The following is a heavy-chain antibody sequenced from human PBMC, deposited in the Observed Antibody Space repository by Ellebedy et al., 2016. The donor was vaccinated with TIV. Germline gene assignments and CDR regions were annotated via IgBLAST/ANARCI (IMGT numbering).Heavy chain of an antibody. CDR3: AKARVTMIVVVDGFDI. CDR1: GFTFSSYA. Sequence: GESLKISCEASGFTFSSYAMSLVRQAPGKGLEWVSTMRGSGNSTYSAASVKGRFTISRDTSKHTLYLQMNSLRAEDTAVYFCAKARVTMIVVVDGFDIWGRGTMVIVSS. D-gene: IGHD3-22*01. V-gene: IGHV3-23*01. CDR2: MRGSGNST. J-gene: IGHJ3*02.